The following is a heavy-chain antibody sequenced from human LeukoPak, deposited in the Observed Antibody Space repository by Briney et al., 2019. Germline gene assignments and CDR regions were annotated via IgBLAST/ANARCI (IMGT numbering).Heavy chain of an antibody. J-gene: IGHJ4*02. V-gene: IGHV4-59*01. Sequence: SETLSLTCTVSGGSISSYYWSWIRQPPGEELEWLGYIYYSGSTNYNPSLKSRVTISVDASKNQFSLKLSSVTAADTAVYYCARGYCSGGSCYSVPLDYWGQGTLVTVSS. CDR3: ARGYCSGGSCYSVPLDY. CDR1: GGSISSYY. CDR2: IYYSGST. D-gene: IGHD2-15*01.